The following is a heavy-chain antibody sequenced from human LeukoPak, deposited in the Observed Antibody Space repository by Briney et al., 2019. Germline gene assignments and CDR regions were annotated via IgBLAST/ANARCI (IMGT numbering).Heavy chain of an antibody. CDR1: GFTFSSYG. V-gene: IGHV3-30*18. CDR3: AKDRGYCSGGSCYLGYYYGMDV. CDR2: ISYDGSNK. J-gene: IGHJ6*04. D-gene: IGHD2-15*01. Sequence: PGRSLRLSCAASGFTFSSYGMHWVRQAPGKGLEGVAVISYDGSNKYYADSVKGRFTISRDNSKNTLYLQMNSLRAEDTAVYYCAKDRGYCSGGSCYLGYYYGMDVWGKGTTVTVSS.